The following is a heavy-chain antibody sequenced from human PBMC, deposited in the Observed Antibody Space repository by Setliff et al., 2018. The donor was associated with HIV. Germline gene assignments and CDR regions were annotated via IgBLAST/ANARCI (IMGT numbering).Heavy chain of an antibody. CDR1: GGSISSGSYY. CDR3: ARAIGGRYSYGPAAFDI. Sequence: SETLSLTCTVSGGSISSGSYYWSWIRQPAGKGLEWIGHIYTSGSTNYNPSLKSRVTISVDTSKNQFSPKLSSVTAADTAVYYCARAIGGRYSYGPAAFDIWGQGTMVTVSS. CDR2: IYTSGST. J-gene: IGHJ3*02. D-gene: IGHD5-18*01. V-gene: IGHV4-61*09.